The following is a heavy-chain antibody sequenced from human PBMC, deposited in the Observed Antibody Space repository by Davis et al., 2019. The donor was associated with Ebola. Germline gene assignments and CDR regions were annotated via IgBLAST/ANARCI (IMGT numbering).Heavy chain of an antibody. Sequence: GESLKISCAASGFTFSSSVMNWVRQAPGKGLEWVSGISGSGGSTYYADSVKGRFTISRDNSENMLYLQMNSLRAEDTAVYYCAKDRLRLWLGESSGQGTLVTISS. CDR2: ISGSGGST. CDR3: AKDRLRLWLGES. V-gene: IGHV3-23*01. J-gene: IGHJ5*02. D-gene: IGHD3-10*01. CDR1: GFTFSSSV.